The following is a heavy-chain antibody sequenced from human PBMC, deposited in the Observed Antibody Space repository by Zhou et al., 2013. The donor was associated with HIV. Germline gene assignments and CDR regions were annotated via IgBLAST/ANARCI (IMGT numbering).Heavy chain of an antibody. D-gene: IGHD2-2*01. J-gene: IGHJ4*02. V-gene: IGHV1-69*05. CDR3: ARVLEGCSTSCYYYY. CDR1: GGSFNSYA. Sequence: QVQLVQSGAGVKRPGSALKFSCQVSGGSFNSYAINWVRQAPGQGLEWMGGIIPGVDIAHYADIFQGRVTITTDESTSTAYMELSSLRSEDTAVYYCARVLEGCSTSCYYYYWGQGTLVTVSS. CDR2: IIPGVDIA.